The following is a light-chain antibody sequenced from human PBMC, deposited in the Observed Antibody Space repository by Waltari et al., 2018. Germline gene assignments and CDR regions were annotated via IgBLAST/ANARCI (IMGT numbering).Light chain of an antibody. V-gene: IGKV3-11*01. CDR2: DAS. J-gene: IGKJ4*01. CDR1: QNVDNY. CDR3: QQRSSLLPVT. Sequence: EIVLTQSPGTVSLSPGERATLSCRASQNVDNYVAWYQQTPGQTPKPLLYDASNRATGVPARFSGSGSGTDFTLTISGLEPEDFAVYYCQQRSSLLPVTFGGGTKVEIK.